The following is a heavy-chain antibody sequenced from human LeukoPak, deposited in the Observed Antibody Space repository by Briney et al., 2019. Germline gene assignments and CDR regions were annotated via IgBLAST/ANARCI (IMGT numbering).Heavy chain of an antibody. Sequence: GGSLRLSCEASGFSVTTEYMSWVRQAPGKGLEWVSVIYSGGSTYYADSVKARFTISRDKSKSTVYLQMNNLRAEDTAVYYCATDGVRREFDYWGQGTLVTVSS. CDR3: ATDGVRREFDY. CDR1: GFSVTTEY. J-gene: IGHJ4*02. D-gene: IGHD3-3*01. CDR2: IYSGGST. V-gene: IGHV3-66*01.